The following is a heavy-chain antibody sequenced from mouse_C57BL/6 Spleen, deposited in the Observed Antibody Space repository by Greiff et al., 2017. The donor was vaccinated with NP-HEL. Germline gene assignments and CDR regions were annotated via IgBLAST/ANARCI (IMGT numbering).Heavy chain of an antibody. Sequence: VQLQQSGPELVKPGASVKISCKASGYSFTGYYMNWVKQSPEKSLEWIGEINPSTGGTTYNQKFKAKATLTVDKSSSTAYMQLKSLTSEDSAVYYCARGGSTGTRFAYWGQGTLVTVSA. CDR1: GYSFTGYY. CDR2: INPSTGGT. CDR3: ARGGSTGTRFAY. D-gene: IGHD4-1*02. V-gene: IGHV1-42*01. J-gene: IGHJ3*01.